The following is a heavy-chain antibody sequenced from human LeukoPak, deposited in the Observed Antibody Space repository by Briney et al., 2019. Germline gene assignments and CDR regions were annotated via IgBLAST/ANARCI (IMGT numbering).Heavy chain of an antibody. Sequence: PSETLSLTCTVSGGSISSYYWSWIRQPPGKGLEWIGYIYYSGSTKYKPSLKSRVTISVDTSKNQFSLKLSSVTAADTAVYYCARGGAGGVYCSSNSCPFDYWGQGTLVTVSS. V-gene: IGHV4-59*12. D-gene: IGHD2-2*01. CDR3: ARGGAGGVYCSSNSCPFDY. CDR1: GGSISSYY. CDR2: IYYSGST. J-gene: IGHJ4*02.